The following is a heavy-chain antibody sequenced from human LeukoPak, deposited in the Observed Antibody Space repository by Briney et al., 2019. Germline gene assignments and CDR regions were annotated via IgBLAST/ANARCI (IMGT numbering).Heavy chain of an antibody. V-gene: IGHV7-4-1*02. CDR3: ARDGGVASFDY. CDR1: GYTFTRYA. D-gene: IGHD3-3*01. Sequence: ASVKVSCKASGYTFTRYAMNWVRQAPGQGLEWTGWIDTNTGNPTYAQDFTGRFVFSLDTSVSTAYLQISSLKAEDTAVYYCARDGGVASFDYWAQGTLVTVSS. J-gene: IGHJ4*02. CDR2: IDTNTGNP.